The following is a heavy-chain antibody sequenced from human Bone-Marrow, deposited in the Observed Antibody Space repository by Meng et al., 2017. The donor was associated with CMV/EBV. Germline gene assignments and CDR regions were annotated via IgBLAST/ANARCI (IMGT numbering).Heavy chain of an antibody. CDR1: GVAFRTYG. J-gene: IGHJ4*02. V-gene: IGHV3-30*03. D-gene: IGHD1-26*01. Sequence: SGVAFRTYGMRLIRRAPGQGLEWVPLSSVGGNRKYRADSVKGRFTVSRDNSKNTLYLQMNSLRLEDTAVYYCTADPVPRSASDPGDFWGQGTLVTVSS. CDR3: TADPVPRSASDPGDF. CDR2: SSVGGNRK.